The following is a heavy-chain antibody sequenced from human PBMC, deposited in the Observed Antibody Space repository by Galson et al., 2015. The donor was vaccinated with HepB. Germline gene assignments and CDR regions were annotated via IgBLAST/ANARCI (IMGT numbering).Heavy chain of an antibody. CDR1: GYSFTSYW. Sequence: QSGAEVKKPGESLRISCKGSGYSFTSYWISWVRQMPGKGLEWMGRIDPSDSYTNYSPSFQGHVTISADKSISTACLQWSSLKASDTAMYYCAGNRYCSSTSCYSRGWYFDLWGRGTLVTVSS. CDR2: IDPSDSYT. D-gene: IGHD2-2*01. V-gene: IGHV5-10-1*01. CDR3: AGNRYCSSTSCYSRGWYFDL. J-gene: IGHJ2*01.